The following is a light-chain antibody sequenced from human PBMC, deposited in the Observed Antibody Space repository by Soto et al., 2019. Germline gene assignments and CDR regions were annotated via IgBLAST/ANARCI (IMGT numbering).Light chain of an antibody. J-gene: IGKJ1*01. V-gene: IGKV1-8*01. CDR3: QQYYSYAWT. CDR1: QGISSY. Sequence: AIRMTQSPSSLSASTGDRVTITCRASQGISSYLAWYQQKPGKAPKLLIYAASTLQSGVPSRFIGSGSGTDFTLTISCLQSEDFATYYCQQYYSYAWTFGQGTKVEIK. CDR2: AAS.